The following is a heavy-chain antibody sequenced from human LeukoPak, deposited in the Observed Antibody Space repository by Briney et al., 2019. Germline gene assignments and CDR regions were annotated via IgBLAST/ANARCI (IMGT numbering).Heavy chain of an antibody. CDR1: GGSISSSSYY. CDR3: ARHLIGLEWLRVVSYWYFGL. J-gene: IGHJ2*01. D-gene: IGHD3-3*01. V-gene: IGHV4-39*01. CDR2: IYYSGST. Sequence: SETLSLTCTVSGGSISSSSYYWGWIRQPPGKGLEWIGSIYYSGSTYYNPSLKSRVTISVDTSKNQFSLKLSSVTAADTAVYYCARHLIGLEWLRVVSYWYFGLWGRGALVTVSS.